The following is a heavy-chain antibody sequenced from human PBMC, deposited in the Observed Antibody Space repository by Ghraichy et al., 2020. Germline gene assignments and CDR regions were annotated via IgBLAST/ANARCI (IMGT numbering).Heavy chain of an antibody. J-gene: IGHJ5*02. CDR2: IYTSGST. Sequence: SETLSLTCTVSGGSISSYYWSWIRQPPGKGLEWIGYIYTSGSTNYNPSLKSRVTISVDTSKNQFSLKLSSVTAADTAVYYCARQGEQWLANWFDPWGQGTLVTVSS. V-gene: IGHV4-4*09. CDR1: GGSISSYY. CDR3: ARQGEQWLANWFDP. D-gene: IGHD6-19*01.